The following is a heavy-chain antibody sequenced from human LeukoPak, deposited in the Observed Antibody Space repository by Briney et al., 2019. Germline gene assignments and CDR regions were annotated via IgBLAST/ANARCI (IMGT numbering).Heavy chain of an antibody. CDR3: ARVAAIPHYYYYYCMDV. V-gene: IGHV4-4*07. Sequence: SETLSLTCTVSGGSISSYYWSWIRQPAGKGLEWIGRIYTSGSTNYNPSLKSRVTMSVDTSKNQFSLKLSSVTAADTAVYYCARVAAIPHYYYYYCMDVWGKGTTVTVSS. J-gene: IGHJ6*03. CDR1: GGSISSYY. CDR2: IYTSGST. D-gene: IGHD6-25*01.